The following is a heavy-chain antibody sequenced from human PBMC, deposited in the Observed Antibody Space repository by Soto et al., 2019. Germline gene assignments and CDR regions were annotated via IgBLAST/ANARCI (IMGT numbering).Heavy chain of an antibody. V-gene: IGHV3-33*01. CDR2: IWYDGSNK. CDR1: GFTFSSYG. J-gene: IGHJ4*02. CDR3: ARGRQQLAMYYFDY. D-gene: IGHD6-13*01. Sequence: SLRLSCAASGFTFSSYGMHWGRQAPGKGLEWVAVIWYDGSNKYYADSVKGRFTISRDNSKNTLYLQMNSLRAEDTAVYYCARGRQQLAMYYFDYWGQGTLVTVSS.